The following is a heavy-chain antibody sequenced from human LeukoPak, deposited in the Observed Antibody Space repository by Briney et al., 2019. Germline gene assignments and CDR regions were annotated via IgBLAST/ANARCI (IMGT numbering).Heavy chain of an antibody. D-gene: IGHD5-12*01. CDR1: GFTFSNYI. Sequence: GGSLRLSCAASGFTFSNYIMTWVRQAPGKGLEWVSSISGSSDYIYYADSVKGRFTISRDSSKNTLYLQMNSLRPEDTAVYYCARARPSMWIDYWGQGTLVTVSS. V-gene: IGHV3-21*01. J-gene: IGHJ4*02. CDR3: ARARPSMWIDY. CDR2: ISGSSDYI.